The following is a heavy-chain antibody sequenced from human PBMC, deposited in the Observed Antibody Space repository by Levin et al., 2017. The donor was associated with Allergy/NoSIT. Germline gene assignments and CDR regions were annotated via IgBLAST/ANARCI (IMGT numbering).Heavy chain of an antibody. V-gene: IGHV1-46*01. J-gene: IGHJ4*02. Sequence: ASVKVSCKASGYTFTSYYMHWVRQAPGQGLEWMGIINPSGGSTSYAQKFQGRVTMTRDTSTSTVYMELSSLRSEDTAVYYCARGPLTGTTHREFDYWGQGTLVTVSS. D-gene: IGHD1-7*01. CDR1: GYTFTSYY. CDR2: INPSGGST. CDR3: ARGPLTGTTHREFDY.